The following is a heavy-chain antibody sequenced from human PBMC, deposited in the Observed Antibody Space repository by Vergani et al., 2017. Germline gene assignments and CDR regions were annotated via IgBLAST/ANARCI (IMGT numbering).Heavy chain of an antibody. D-gene: IGHD3-9*01. V-gene: IGHV5-51*01. CDR3: ARLGNDILTTGWFDP. Sequence: EVQLVQSGAEVKKPGESLKISCKGSGYSFTSYWIGWVRQMPGKGLEWMGIIYPGDSDTRYSPSFQGPVTISADKSISPAYLQWNSLKASDTAMYYCARLGNDILTTGWFDPWGQGTLVTVSS. J-gene: IGHJ5*02. CDR1: GYSFTSYW. CDR2: IYPGDSDT.